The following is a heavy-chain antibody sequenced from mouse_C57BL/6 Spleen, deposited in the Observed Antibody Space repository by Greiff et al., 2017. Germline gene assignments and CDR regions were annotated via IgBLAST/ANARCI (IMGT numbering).Heavy chain of an antibody. CDR3: ARERSSYDGYYAWFAY. D-gene: IGHD2-3*01. CDR1: GYTFTSYW. V-gene: IGHV1-59*01. CDR2: IDPSDSYT. J-gene: IGHJ3*01. Sequence: VQLQQPGAELVRPGTSVKLSCKASGYTFTSYWMHWVKQRPGQGLEWIGVIDPSDSYTNYNQKFKGKATLTVDTSSSTAYMQLSSLTSEDSAVYYCARERSSYDGYYAWFAYWGRGTLVTVSA.